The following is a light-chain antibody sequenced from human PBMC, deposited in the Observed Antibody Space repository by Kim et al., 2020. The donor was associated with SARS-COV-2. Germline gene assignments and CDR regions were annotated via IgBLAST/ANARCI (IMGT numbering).Light chain of an antibody. V-gene: IGKV1-39*01. J-gene: IGKJ3*01. CDR1: QSIASH. CDR3: QQSYITPFT. Sequence: ASVGDRVTITCRTTQSIASHLNWYQQKPGRAPKLLISAASTLQGGVPTRFSGSGSETDFTLTISSLQPDDFATYFCQQSYITPFTFGPGTKVDIK. CDR2: AAS.